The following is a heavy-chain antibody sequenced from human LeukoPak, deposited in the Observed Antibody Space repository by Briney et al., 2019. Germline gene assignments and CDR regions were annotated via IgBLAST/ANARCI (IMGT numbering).Heavy chain of an antibody. Sequence: GESLKISCKGSGYNVASYWIGWVHQMPGKGLEGMGIIYPGDSDTRSSPSFQGQVTMSVDKSVNTAYLQWSSLKASDTAMYYCARTPGYSFYFDYWGLGTPVTVSS. D-gene: IGHD5-18*01. CDR2: IYPGDSDT. J-gene: IGHJ4*02. CDR1: GYNVASYW. V-gene: IGHV5-51*07. CDR3: ARTPGYSFYFDY.